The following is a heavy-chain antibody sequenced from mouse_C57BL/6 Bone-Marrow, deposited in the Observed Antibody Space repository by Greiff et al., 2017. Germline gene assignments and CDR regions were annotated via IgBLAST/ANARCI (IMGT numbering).Heavy chain of an antibody. CDR2: ISYDGSN. CDR3: ARDGTTVVAPYWYFDV. Sequence: EVKLMESGPGLVKPSQSLSLTCSVTGYSITSGYYWNWIRQFPGNKLEWMGYISYDGSNNYNPSLKNRISITRDTSKNQFFLKLNSVTTEDTATYYCARDGTTVVAPYWYFDVWGTGTTVTVPS. J-gene: IGHJ1*03. D-gene: IGHD1-1*01. V-gene: IGHV3-6*01. CDR1: GYSITSGYY.